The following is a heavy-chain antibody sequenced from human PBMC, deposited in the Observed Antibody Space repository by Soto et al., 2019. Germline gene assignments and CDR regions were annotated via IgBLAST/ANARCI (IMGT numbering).Heavy chain of an antibody. CDR3: ARDGGAVAGQLGYYYYYGMDV. D-gene: IGHD6-19*01. CDR1: GFTFSSYS. V-gene: IGHV3-21*01. J-gene: IGHJ6*02. CDR2: ISSSSRYI. Sequence: PGGSLRLSCAASGFTFSSYSMIWVRQTPGKGLEWVSSISSSSRYIYYADSVKGIFNISRDNAKNALYLQMSSLRAEDTAVYYCARDGGAVAGQLGYYYYYGMDVWGQGTTVTVSS.